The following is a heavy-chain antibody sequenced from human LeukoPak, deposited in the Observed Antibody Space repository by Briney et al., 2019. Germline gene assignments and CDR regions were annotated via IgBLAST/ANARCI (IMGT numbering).Heavy chain of an antibody. CDR1: GGSFSGYY. CDR3: ARAAAPGITGWFDP. CDR2: INHSGST. D-gene: IGHD6-13*01. V-gene: IGHV4-34*01. J-gene: IGHJ5*02. Sequence: SETLSLTCAVYGGSFSGYYWSWIRQPPGKGLEWIGEINHSGSTNYNPSLKSRVTISVDTSKNQFSLNLRSVTAADMAIYYCARAAAPGITGWFDPWGQGTLVTVSS.